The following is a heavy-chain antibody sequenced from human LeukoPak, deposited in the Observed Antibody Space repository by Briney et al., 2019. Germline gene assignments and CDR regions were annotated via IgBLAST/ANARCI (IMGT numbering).Heavy chain of an antibody. CDR2: ISAYNGNT. CDR1: GYTFTSYG. J-gene: IGHJ3*02. Sequence: ASVKVSCKASGYTFTSYGISWVRQAPGQGLEWMGWISAYNGNTNYAQKLQGRVTMTTDTSTSTAYMELRSLRSDDTAVYYCARLGYWYYYDSSGPQPFDIWGQGTMVTVSS. D-gene: IGHD3-22*01. CDR3: ARLGYWYYYDSSGPQPFDI. V-gene: IGHV1-18*01.